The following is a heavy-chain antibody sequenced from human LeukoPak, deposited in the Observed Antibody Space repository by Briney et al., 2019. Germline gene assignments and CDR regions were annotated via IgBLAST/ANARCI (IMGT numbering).Heavy chain of an antibody. Sequence: GASVKVSCKASGYTFTGYYIYWVRQAPGQGLEWLGWMNPKGGGTNYGQKFQGRLTMTTDTSTDTAYMELPNLRPDDTAVYYCTRGLYSPLAADFWGQGTLVTVSS. CDR3: TRGLYSPLAADF. CDR1: GYTFTGYY. V-gene: IGHV1-2*02. D-gene: IGHD6-13*01. CDR2: MNPKGGGT. J-gene: IGHJ4*02.